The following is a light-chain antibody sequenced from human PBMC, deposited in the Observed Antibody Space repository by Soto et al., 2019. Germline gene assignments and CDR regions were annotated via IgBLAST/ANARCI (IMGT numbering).Light chain of an antibody. CDR3: NSYTSSRTLV. Sequence: QSALTQPASVSGSPGQSITISCTGTSSDIGAYDYVSWYQQHPGKAPKLIIYDVSNRPSGVSNRFSGSKSGNTASLTISGLQSEYEADYYCNSYTSSRTLVFGGGTKLTVL. J-gene: IGLJ2*01. CDR1: SSDIGAYDY. V-gene: IGLV2-14*03. CDR2: DVS.